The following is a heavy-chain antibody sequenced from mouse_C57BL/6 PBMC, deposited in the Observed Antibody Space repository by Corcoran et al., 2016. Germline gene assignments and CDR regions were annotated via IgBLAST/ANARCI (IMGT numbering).Heavy chain of an antibody. Sequence: EVQLQQSGAELVRPGASVKLSCTASGFNIKDYYMHWVKQRPEQGLEWIGRIDPEDGDTEYAPKFQGKATMTADTSSNTAYLQLSSLTSEDTAVYYCTSVYGKDYFDYWGQGTTLTVSS. D-gene: IGHD2-1*01. J-gene: IGHJ2*01. V-gene: IGHV14-1*01. CDR2: IDPEDGDT. CDR3: TSVYGKDYFDY. CDR1: GFNIKDYY.